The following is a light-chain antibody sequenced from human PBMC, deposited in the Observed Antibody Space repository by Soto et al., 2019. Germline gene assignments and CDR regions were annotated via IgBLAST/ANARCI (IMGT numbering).Light chain of an antibody. V-gene: IGKV3-15*01. Sequence: EIVITQSPATLSVSPGERATLSCRASQSISSNLAWYQQKPGQAPRLLIYGASTRPTDIPARFSGSRAGTEFTPTISRLQSEDFAVYYCQRYNNCPRTSGQGTKVEIK. J-gene: IGKJ1*01. CDR3: QRYNNCPRT. CDR2: GAS. CDR1: QSISSN.